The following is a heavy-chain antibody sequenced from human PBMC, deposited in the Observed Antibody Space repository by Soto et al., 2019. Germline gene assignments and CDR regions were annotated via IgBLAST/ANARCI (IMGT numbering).Heavy chain of an antibody. D-gene: IGHD6-19*01. J-gene: IGHJ5*02. Sequence: SETLSLTCAVSGGSISSGGYSWSWIRQPPGKGLEWIGYIYHSGSTYYNPSLKSRVTISVDRSKNQFSLKLSSVTAADTAVYYCASEAEGWFDPWGQGTLVTVSS. CDR1: GGSISSGGYS. CDR2: IYHSGST. V-gene: IGHV4-30-2*01. CDR3: ASEAEGWFDP.